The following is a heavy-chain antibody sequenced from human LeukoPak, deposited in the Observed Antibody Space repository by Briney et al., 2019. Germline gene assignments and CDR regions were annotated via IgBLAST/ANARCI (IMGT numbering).Heavy chain of an antibody. CDR2: INAGNGNT. Sequence: GASVKVSCKASGYTFTSYAMHWVRQAPGQRLEWMGWINAGNGNTKYSQKFQGRVTITRDTSASTAYMELSSLRSEDTAVYYCARSIVVVVAHFDYWGQGTLVTVSS. D-gene: IGHD2-15*01. J-gene: IGHJ4*02. V-gene: IGHV1-3*01. CDR1: GYTFTSYA. CDR3: ARSIVVVVAHFDY.